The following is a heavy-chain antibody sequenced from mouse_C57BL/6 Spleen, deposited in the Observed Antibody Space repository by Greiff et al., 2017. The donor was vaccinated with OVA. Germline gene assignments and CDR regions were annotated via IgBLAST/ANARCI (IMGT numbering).Heavy chain of an antibody. CDR3: TRGTVYYFDY. CDR2: IDPETGGT. V-gene: IGHV1-15*01. CDR1: GYTFTDYE. Sequence: VKLMESGAELVRPGASVTLSCKASGYTFTDYEMHWVKQTPVHGLEWIGAIDPETGGTAYNQKFKGKAILTADKSSSTAYMELRSLTSEDSAVYYCTRGTVYYFDYWGQGTTLTVSS. D-gene: IGHD4-1*01. J-gene: IGHJ2*01.